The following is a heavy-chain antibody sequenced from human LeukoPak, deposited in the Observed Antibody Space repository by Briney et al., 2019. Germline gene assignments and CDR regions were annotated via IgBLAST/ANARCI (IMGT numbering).Heavy chain of an antibody. CDR3: AKGGAWFDY. D-gene: IGHD4/OR15-4a*01. Sequence: SQTLSLTCTVAGGSISSYYWSWIRQPAGEGMEWNGRIFTTGSPNYNSSLKSRVIMSVDTSKNQFSLKLSSVTAADTAVYYCAKGGAWFDYWGQGTLVTVSS. CDR1: GGSISSYY. V-gene: IGHV4-4*07. J-gene: IGHJ4*02. CDR2: IFTTGSP.